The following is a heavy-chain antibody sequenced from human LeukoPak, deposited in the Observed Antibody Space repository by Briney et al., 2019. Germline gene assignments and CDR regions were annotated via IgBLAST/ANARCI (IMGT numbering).Heavy chain of an antibody. J-gene: IGHJ4*02. CDR2: IYYSGST. Sequence: SETLSLTCTVSGGSLISGGYYWSWIRQHPGTGLEWIGYIYYSGSTYYNPSLKSRVTISVDTSKNQFSLKLSSVTAADTAVYYCARGACSGGSCYEFDYWGQGTLVTVSS. CDR3: ARGACSGGSCYEFDY. CDR1: GGSLISGGYY. V-gene: IGHV4-31*03. D-gene: IGHD2-15*01.